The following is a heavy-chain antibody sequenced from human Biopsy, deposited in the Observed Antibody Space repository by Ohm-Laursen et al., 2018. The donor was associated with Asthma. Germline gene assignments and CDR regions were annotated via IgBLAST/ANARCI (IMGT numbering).Heavy chain of an antibody. Sequence: SLRLSCAASGFAFRSYAMNWVRQAPGKGLEWEAVISYDGSITHYADSVKGRFTISRDNSKNTVYLDISSLRIEDTAVFYCGIVVAANPFQGDCWGQGTLVTVSS. J-gene: IGHJ4*02. CDR2: ISYDGSIT. CDR1: GFAFRSYA. D-gene: IGHD2-15*01. V-gene: IGHV3-30*03. CDR3: GIVVAANPFQGDC.